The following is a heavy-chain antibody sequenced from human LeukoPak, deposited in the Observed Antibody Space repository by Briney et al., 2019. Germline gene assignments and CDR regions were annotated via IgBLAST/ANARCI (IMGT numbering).Heavy chain of an antibody. Sequence: ASVKVSCKASEYTLTGYYLHRVRQAPGRGLEWVGWINPHGGGTDYAQTFQGRVTLTRDTSITTAYMELSRLTADDTAVYYCASTFGGSGSYDFDYWGQGTLVAVSS. D-gene: IGHD3-10*01. CDR3: ASTFGGSGSYDFDY. J-gene: IGHJ4*02. CDR2: INPHGGGT. CDR1: EYTLTGYY. V-gene: IGHV1-2*02.